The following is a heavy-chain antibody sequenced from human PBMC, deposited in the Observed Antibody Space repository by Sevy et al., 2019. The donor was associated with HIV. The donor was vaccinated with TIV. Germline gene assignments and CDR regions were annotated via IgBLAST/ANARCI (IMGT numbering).Heavy chain of an antibody. CDR1: GFTFSIYT. J-gene: IGHJ5*02. V-gene: IGHV3-21*01. Sequence: GGSLRLSCAASGFTFSIYTMNWVRQAPGKGLEWVSSISSSSSYIYYTDSVKGRFSISRDNAKNALFLQMNSLRAEDXXXXXXXXXXXXXXXXXXXXEDWFDPWGQGTLVTVSS. CDR3: XXXXXXXXXXXXXXEDWFDP. CDR2: ISSSSSYI.